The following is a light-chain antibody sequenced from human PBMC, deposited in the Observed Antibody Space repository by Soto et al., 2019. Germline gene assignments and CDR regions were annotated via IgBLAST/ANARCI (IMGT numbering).Light chain of an antibody. CDR3: QQYGSSGT. CDR2: GAS. CDR1: QNVANY. V-gene: IGKV3-20*01. Sequence: EIVLTQAPATLSFSPGERATLSCRASQNVANYLAWYQQKPGQAPRLLIYGASNRATGIPDRFSGSGSGTDFTLTISRLEPEDFAVYYCQQYGSSGTFGQGTKVDIK. J-gene: IGKJ1*01.